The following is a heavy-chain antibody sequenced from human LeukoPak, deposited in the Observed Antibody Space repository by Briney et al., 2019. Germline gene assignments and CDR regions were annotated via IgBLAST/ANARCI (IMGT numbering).Heavy chain of an antibody. CDR3: ARGRPTRYCSGGSCYSYDY. J-gene: IGHJ4*02. Sequence: SETLSLTCAVYGGSFSGYYWSWIRQPPGKGLEWIGEINHSGSTNYNPSLKSRVTISVDKSKNQFSLKLSSVTAADTAVYYCARGRPTRYCSGGSCYSYDYWGQGPLVTVSS. CDR2: INHSGST. D-gene: IGHD2-15*01. V-gene: IGHV4-34*01. CDR1: GGSFSGYY.